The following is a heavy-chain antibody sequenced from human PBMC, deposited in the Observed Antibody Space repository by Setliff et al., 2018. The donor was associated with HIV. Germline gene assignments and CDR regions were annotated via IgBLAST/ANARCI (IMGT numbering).Heavy chain of an antibody. CDR2: IDDSGSI. D-gene: IGHD3-10*01. J-gene: IGHJ5*02. V-gene: IGHV4-34*01. Sequence: SETLSLTCAVYTESLTRYDWAWIRQSPEKGLEWIGEIDDSGSILYNPSLQSRVTMSVDTSKNHFSLKVRSLTAADTGLYYCARVKSIKTTLVRLWPRFDLWGQGTQVTVSS. CDR3: ARVKSIKTTLVRLWPRFDL. CDR1: TESLTRYD.